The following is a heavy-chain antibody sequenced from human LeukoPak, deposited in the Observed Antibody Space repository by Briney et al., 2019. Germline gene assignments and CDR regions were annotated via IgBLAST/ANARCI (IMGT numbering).Heavy chain of an antibody. CDR2: IIPIFGTA. D-gene: IGHD4-17*01. Sequence: GASVKVSCKASGGTFSSYAISWVRQAPGEGLEWMGGIIPIFGTANYAQKFQGRVTITADESTSTAYMELSSLRSEDTAVYYCARPSVVLYGDPRGSYYYYMDVWGKGTTVTVSS. CDR3: ARPSVVLYGDPRGSYYYYMDV. J-gene: IGHJ6*03. CDR1: GGTFSSYA. V-gene: IGHV1-69*13.